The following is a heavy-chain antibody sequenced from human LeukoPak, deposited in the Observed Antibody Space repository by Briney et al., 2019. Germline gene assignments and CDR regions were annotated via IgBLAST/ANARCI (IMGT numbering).Heavy chain of an antibody. V-gene: IGHV4-34*01. J-gene: IGHJ6*02. CDR1: GGSFSGYY. CDR2: INHSGST. D-gene: IGHD6-19*01. CDR3: ARGLWLVRGGYYHYYGMDV. Sequence: SETLSLTCAVYGGSFSGYYWSWIRQPPGKGLEWIGEINHSGSTNYNPSLKSRVTISVDTSKNQFSLKLSSVTAADTAVYYCARGLWLVRGGYYHYYGMDVWGQGTTVTVSS.